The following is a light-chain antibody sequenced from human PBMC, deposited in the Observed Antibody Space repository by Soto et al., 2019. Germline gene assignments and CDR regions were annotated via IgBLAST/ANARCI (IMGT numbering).Light chain of an antibody. CDR3: QQYRASPPSWT. V-gene: IGKV3-20*01. CDR2: GAF. Sequence: EIVLTQSPGTLSLSPGERATLSCRSSQSITSGYLAWYQQKPGQAPRLLIYGAFNRATGIPDRFSGSGSGADFTLTISRLEPEDFGVYYCQQYRASPPSWTFGLGTKVEIK. J-gene: IGKJ1*01. CDR1: QSITSGY.